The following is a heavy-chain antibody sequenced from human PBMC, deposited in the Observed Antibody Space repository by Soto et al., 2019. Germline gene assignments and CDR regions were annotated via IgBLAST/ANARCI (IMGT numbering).Heavy chain of an antibody. Sequence: QLGGSLRLSCSASGFTFSSYAMHWVRQAPGKGLEYVSAISSNGGSTYYADSVKDRFTISRDNSKNTLYLQMSSLRAEDTAVYYCVKVGVRCSGGSCYSGLYTMDVWGQGTTVTVSS. CDR3: VKVGVRCSGGSCYSGLYTMDV. J-gene: IGHJ6*02. V-gene: IGHV3-64D*06. CDR2: ISSNGGST. CDR1: GFTFSSYA. D-gene: IGHD2-15*01.